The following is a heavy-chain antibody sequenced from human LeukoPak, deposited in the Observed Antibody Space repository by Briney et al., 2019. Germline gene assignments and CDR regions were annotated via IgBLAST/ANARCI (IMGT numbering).Heavy chain of an antibody. CDR3: AKDYPRYVANY. Sequence: GGSLRLSCAASGFTFSSYGMHWVRQAPGKGLEWVTFIQYDGSNKYYADSVKDRFTISRDNSKNTLYLQMNSLRAEDTAVYYCAKDYPRYVANYWGQGTLVTVSA. D-gene: IGHD3-16*01. CDR2: IQYDGSNK. J-gene: IGHJ4*02. CDR1: GFTFSSYG. V-gene: IGHV3-30*02.